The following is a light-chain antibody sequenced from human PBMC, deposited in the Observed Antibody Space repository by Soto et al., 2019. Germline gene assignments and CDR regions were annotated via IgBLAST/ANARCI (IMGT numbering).Light chain of an antibody. CDR2: GAS. J-gene: IGKJ4*01. V-gene: IGKV3-15*01. Sequence: DIVMSQSADSLAVSLGERATINCRSSQSVGSRFLAWYQQKPGQAPRLLIYGASIRATGIPARFSGSGSGTELTLTISSLQSEDLAVYYCQEYNHWHPITFGGGTKVDIK. CDR3: QEYNHWHPIT. CDR1: QSVGSRF.